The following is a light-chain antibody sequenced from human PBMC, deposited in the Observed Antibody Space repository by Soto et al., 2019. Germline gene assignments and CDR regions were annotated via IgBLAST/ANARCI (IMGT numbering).Light chain of an antibody. CDR2: GAS. CDR1: QSISSS. Sequence: EIVMTQSPATLSVSPGERATLSCRASQSISSSLAWYQQKPGQPPRLLIYGASTRATGVPARFSGSGSGTEFTLTISSLQSEDFAVYYCQQYDKWPPWTFGQGTRVEI. V-gene: IGKV3-15*01. J-gene: IGKJ1*01. CDR3: QQYDKWPPWT.